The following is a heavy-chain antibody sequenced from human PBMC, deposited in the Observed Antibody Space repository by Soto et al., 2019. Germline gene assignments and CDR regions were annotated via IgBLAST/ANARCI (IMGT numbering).Heavy chain of an antibody. D-gene: IGHD3-10*02. V-gene: IGHV1-2*04. J-gene: IGHJ6*02. CDR2: INPNSGGT. CDR1: GYTFTGYY. Sequence: GASVKVSCKASGYTFTGYYMHWVRQAPGQGLEWMGWINPNSGGTNYAQKFQGWVTMTRDTSISTAYMELSRLRSDDTAVYYCARDRAACSGSYYYYYGMDVWGQGTTVTVSS. CDR3: ARDRAACSGSYYYYYGMDV.